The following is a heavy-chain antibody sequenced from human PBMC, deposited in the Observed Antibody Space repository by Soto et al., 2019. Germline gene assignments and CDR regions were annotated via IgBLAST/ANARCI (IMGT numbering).Heavy chain of an antibody. D-gene: IGHD2-15*01. CDR1: GGSFSGYY. CDR2: INHSGST. CDR3: ARGQGRVMWGGSCQFDY. V-gene: IGHV4-34*01. Sequence: QVQLQQWGAGLLKPSETLSLTCAVYGGSFSGYYWSWIRQPPGKGLEWIGEINHSGSTNYNPSLKSRVTISVDTSKNQFSLKLSSVTAADTAVYYCARGQGRVMWGGSCQFDYWGQGTLVTVSS. J-gene: IGHJ4*02.